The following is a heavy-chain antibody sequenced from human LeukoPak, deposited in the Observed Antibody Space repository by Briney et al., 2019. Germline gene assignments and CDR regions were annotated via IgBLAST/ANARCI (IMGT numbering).Heavy chain of an antibody. CDR2: ISTYGTYI. CDR1: GFTFNNYS. D-gene: IGHD2-15*01. J-gene: IGHJ5*02. Sequence: MPGGSLRLSCAASGFTFNNYSIHWVRQAPGKGLEWVSSISTYGTYISYADSVKGRFTISRDNSKNSLYLHMNSLKAEDTAVYYCARDPWGYDLWGQGTLVTVS. V-gene: IGHV3-21*01. CDR3: ARDPWGYDL.